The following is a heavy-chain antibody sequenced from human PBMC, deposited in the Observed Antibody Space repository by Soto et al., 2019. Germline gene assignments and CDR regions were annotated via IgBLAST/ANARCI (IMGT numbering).Heavy chain of an antibody. J-gene: IGHJ5*02. Sequence: EVQLLDSGGGLVQPGGSLRLSCAASGFTFSNYAMSWVRQAPGKGLEWVSSISGSGGGTYYADSVKGRFTISRDNSKNPLHLQMNTPRAEDKAVFFFAKVYLRGLAAWGFDPWGQGTLVTVSS. CDR3: AKVYLRGLAAWGFDP. CDR1: GFTFSNYA. D-gene: IGHD6-6*01. V-gene: IGHV3-23*01. CDR2: ISGSGGGT.